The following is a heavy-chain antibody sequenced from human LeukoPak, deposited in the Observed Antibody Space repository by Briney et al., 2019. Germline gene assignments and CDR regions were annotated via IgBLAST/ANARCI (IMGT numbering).Heavy chain of an antibody. CDR1: GFTFCSYS. J-gene: IGHJ5*02. CDR3: ARDRWAAGKLIVTGANWFDP. CDR2: IISSSSYI. Sequence: GGSLRLSCAASGFTFCSYSMNWVRQAPGKGLEWVSSIISSSSYIYYADSVKGRFTISRDNAKNSLYLQMNSLRAEDTAVYYCARDRWAAGKLIVTGANWFDPWGQGTLVTVSS. D-gene: IGHD6-13*01. V-gene: IGHV3-21*01.